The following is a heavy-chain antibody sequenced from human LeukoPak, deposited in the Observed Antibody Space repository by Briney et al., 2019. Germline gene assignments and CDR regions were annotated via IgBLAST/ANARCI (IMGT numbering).Heavy chain of an antibody. CDR3: AKEVDSSVGIYYFDY. CDR1: GFTFSSYA. D-gene: IGHD6-25*01. V-gene: IGHV3-23*01. Sequence: GGSLRLSCAASGFTFSSYAMSWVRQAPGKGLEWVSAISGSSVTTYYADSVKGRLTISRDNSKKTLYLQMNSLRAEDTAVYYCAKEVDSSVGIYYFDYWAREPWSPSPQ. J-gene: IGHJ4*02. CDR2: ISGSSVTT.